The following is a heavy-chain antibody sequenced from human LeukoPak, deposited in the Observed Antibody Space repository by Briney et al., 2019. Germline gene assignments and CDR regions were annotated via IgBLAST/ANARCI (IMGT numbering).Heavy chain of an antibody. Sequence: GESLKISCKGSGYSFTSYWIGWVRQIPGKGLEWMGIIYPDDSDTRYSPSFQGQVTISADKSISTAYLQWSSLKASDTAMYYCARQDGPLAGRFDPWGQGTLVTVSS. CDR1: GYSFTSYW. CDR3: ARQDGPLAGRFDP. V-gene: IGHV5-51*01. D-gene: IGHD6-19*01. J-gene: IGHJ5*02. CDR2: IYPDDSDT.